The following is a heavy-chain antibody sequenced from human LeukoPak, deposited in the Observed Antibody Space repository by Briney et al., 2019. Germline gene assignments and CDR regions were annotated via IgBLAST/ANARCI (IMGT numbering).Heavy chain of an antibody. J-gene: IGHJ5*02. Sequence: GGSLRLSCAASGFTFSSYGMHWVRRAPGKGLEWVAVISYDGSNKYYADSVKGRFTISRDNSKNTLYLQMNSLRAEDTAVYYCAKDDYGDYGNWFDPWGQGTLVTVSS. CDR1: GFTFSSYG. CDR3: AKDDYGDYGNWFDP. D-gene: IGHD4-17*01. CDR2: ISYDGSNK. V-gene: IGHV3-30*18.